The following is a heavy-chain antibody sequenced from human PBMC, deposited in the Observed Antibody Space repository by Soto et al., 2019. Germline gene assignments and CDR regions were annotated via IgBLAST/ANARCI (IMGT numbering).Heavy chain of an antibody. Sequence: ASVKVSCKASGYTFTSYGISWVRQAPGQGLEWMGWISAYNGNTNYAQKLQGRVTISVDTSKNQFSLKLSSVTAADTAVYYCAGSVRSLNDYWGQGTLVTVSS. CDR2: ISAYNGNT. CDR3: AGSVRSLNDY. J-gene: IGHJ4*02. CDR1: GYTFTSYG. D-gene: IGHD6-6*01. V-gene: IGHV1-18*01.